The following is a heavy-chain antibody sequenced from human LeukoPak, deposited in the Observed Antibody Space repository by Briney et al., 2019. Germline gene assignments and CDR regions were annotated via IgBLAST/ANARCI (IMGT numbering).Heavy chain of an antibody. J-gene: IGHJ4*02. CDR3: ARWGSTSCYDY. V-gene: IGHV3-23*01. CDR2: ISGNGDAT. Sequence: GGSLRLSCAASGFIFRSYTMSWVRQAPGKGLQWVATISGNGDATYYADSVKGRFTVSRDNSKNTLFLQMGSLRADDMAVYYCARWGSTSCYDYWGQGTLVTVSS. D-gene: IGHD2-2*01. CDR1: GFIFRSYT.